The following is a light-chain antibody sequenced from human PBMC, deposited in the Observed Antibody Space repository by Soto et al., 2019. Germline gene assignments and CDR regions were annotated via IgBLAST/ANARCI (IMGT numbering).Light chain of an antibody. Sequence: EIVMTQSPATLSVSPGERATLSCRASQSASNNLAWYQQKPGQAPRLLIYVASTRATGIPARFSVSGSGTEFTLTISSLQSEDVAVYYCQQYNKWPLTFGQGTKVEI. J-gene: IGKJ1*01. CDR1: QSASNN. CDR3: QQYNKWPLT. V-gene: IGKV3-15*01. CDR2: VAS.